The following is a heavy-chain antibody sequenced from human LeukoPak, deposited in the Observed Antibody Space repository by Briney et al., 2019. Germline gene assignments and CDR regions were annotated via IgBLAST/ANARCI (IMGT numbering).Heavy chain of an antibody. CDR2: IYYSGST. J-gene: IGHJ4*02. CDR1: GGSISSGDYY. D-gene: IGHD3-3*02. Sequence: SETLSLTCTVSGGSISSGDYYWSWIRQPPGKGLEWIGYIYYSGSTYYNPSLKSRATISVDTSKNQFSLKLSSVTAADTAVYYCARIRAPSSFGQRESDYWGQGTLVTVSS. V-gene: IGHV4-30-4*01. CDR3: ARIRAPSSFGQRESDY.